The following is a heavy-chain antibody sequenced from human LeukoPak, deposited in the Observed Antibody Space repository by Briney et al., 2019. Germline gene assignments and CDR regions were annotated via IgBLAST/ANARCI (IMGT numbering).Heavy chain of an antibody. J-gene: IGHJ6*02. V-gene: IGHV4-61*01. CDR2: IYYSGST. D-gene: IGHD3-22*01. CDR1: GGSVSSGSYY. Sequence: PSETLSLTCTVSGGSVSSGSYYWSWIRQPPGKGLEWIGYIYYSGSTNYNPSLKSRVTISVDTSKNQFSLKLSSVTAADTAVYYCARGGSGYYLPLYYGMDVWGQGTTVTASS. CDR3: ARGGSGYYLPLYYGMDV.